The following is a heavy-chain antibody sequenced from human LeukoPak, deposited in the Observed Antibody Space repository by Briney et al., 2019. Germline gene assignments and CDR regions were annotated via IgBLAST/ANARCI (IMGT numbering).Heavy chain of an antibody. CDR2: TYYRSTWYN. CDR1: GHSVSSNSVT. Sequence: QTLSLTCAISGHSVSSNSVTGLWLTHSPARALVWLGRTYYRSTWYNDYAVSVRGRITVNPDTSKNQFSLHLNSVTPEDTAVYYCARRLTQYDCFDPWGQGILVTVSS. J-gene: IGHJ5*02. V-gene: IGHV6-1*01. CDR3: ARRLTQYDCFDP. D-gene: IGHD2-2*01.